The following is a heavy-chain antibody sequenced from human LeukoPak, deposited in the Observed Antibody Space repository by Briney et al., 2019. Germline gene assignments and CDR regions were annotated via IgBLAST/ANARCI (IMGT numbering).Heavy chain of an antibody. J-gene: IGHJ4*02. V-gene: IGHV4-59*01. CDR2: MYYSGTT. Sequence: PSETLSLSCTVSGGSISSYYWSWIRQPPGKGLEWIGYMYYSGTTTYSPSLKSRVTISLDTPKNQFSLKLNSVTAADTAVYYCARHLAGRIFTFNYWGQGTLVTVSS. CDR1: GGSISSYY. D-gene: IGHD6-19*01. CDR3: ARHLAGRIFTFNY.